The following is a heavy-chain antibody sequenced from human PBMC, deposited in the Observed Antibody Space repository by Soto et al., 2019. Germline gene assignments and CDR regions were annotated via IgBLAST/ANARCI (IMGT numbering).Heavy chain of an antibody. CDR3: ARGRYCSGGSCYPTPTDFDY. CDR1: GGSISSYY. V-gene: IGHV4-59*01. J-gene: IGHJ4*02. Sequence: SETLSLTCTVSGGSISSYYWSWIRQPPGKGLEWIGYIYYSGSTNYNPSLKSRVTISVDTSKNQFSLKLSSVTAADTAVYYCARGRYCSGGSCYPTPTDFDYWGQGTLVTVS. D-gene: IGHD2-15*01. CDR2: IYYSGST.